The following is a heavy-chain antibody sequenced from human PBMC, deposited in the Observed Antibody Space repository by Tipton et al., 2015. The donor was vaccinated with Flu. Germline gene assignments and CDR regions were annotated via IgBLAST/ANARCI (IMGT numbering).Heavy chain of an antibody. D-gene: IGHD1-1*01. Sequence: SLRLSCAASGFTFSSYEMNWVRQAPGKGLEWVSYISSSGSTIYYADSVKGRFTISRDNAKNSLYLQMNSLRAEDTAVYYCARNELQYYYYYYGMDVWGQGTTVTVSS. J-gene: IGHJ6*02. CDR2: ISSSGSTI. CDR1: GFTFSSYE. CDR3: ARNELQYYYYYYGMDV. V-gene: IGHV3-48*03.